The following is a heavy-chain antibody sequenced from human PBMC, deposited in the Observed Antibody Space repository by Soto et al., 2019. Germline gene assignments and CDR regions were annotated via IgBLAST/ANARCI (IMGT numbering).Heavy chain of an antibody. V-gene: IGHV3-23*01. Sequence: VGSLRLSCAASGFTFSSYAMSWVRQAPGKVLEWVSAISGSGGSTYYADSVKGRFTISRDNSKNTLYLQMNSLRAEDTAVYYCAKSGGIAPAGTWARLADYYYYGMDVWGQGTTVTVSS. CDR1: GFTFSSYA. CDR2: ISGSGGST. CDR3: AKSGGIAPAGTWARLADYYYYGMDV. D-gene: IGHD6-13*01. J-gene: IGHJ6*02.